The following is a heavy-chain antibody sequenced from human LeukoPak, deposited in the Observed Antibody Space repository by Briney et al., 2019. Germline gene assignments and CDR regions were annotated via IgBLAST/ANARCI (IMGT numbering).Heavy chain of an antibody. V-gene: IGHV1-8*01. J-gene: IGHJ5*02. D-gene: IGHD3-9*01. Sequence: ASVKVSFKASGYTFTSYVINWVRQATGQGLEWMGWMNPNSGNTGYAQKFQGRVTMTRNTSISTAYMELSILRSEDTAVYYCARRRYFDWLLAPRGFDPWGQGTLVTVSS. CDR3: ARRRYFDWLLAPRGFDP. CDR1: GYTFTSYV. CDR2: MNPNSGNT.